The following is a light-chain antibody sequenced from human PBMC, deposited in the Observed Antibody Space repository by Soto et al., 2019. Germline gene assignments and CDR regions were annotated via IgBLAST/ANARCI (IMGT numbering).Light chain of an antibody. CDR2: GNT. J-gene: IGLJ1*01. CDR1: SSNIGAGYD. CDR3: AAWDDSLFGHV. V-gene: IGLV1-40*01. Sequence: QSVLTQPPSVSGAPGQRVTISCTGSSSNIGAGYDVHWYQQLPGTAPKLLIYGNTNRPSGVPDRFSGSKSGTSASLAITGLQAEDEADYYCAAWDDSLFGHVFGTGTKATVL.